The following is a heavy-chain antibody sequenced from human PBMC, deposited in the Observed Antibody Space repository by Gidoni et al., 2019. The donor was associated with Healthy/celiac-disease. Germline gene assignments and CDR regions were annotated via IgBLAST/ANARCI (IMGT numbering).Heavy chain of an antibody. Sequence: QVQLVQSGAEVKKPGASVKVSCKASGYTFTSYGISWVRQAPGQGLEWMGWISAYDGNTNYAQKLQGRVTMTTDTSTSTAYMELRSLRSDDTAVYYCAVHGASEGGSYRDAFDIWGQGTMVTVSS. CDR1: GYTFTSYG. CDR2: ISAYDGNT. V-gene: IGHV1-18*01. J-gene: IGHJ3*02. D-gene: IGHD1-26*01. CDR3: AVHGASEGGSYRDAFDI.